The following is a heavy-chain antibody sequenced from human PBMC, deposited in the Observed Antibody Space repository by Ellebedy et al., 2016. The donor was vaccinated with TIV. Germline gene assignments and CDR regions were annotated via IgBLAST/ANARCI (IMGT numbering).Heavy chain of an antibody. CDR3: ARGPGGTTNFDY. J-gene: IGHJ4*02. V-gene: IGHV3-74*01. Sequence: GESLKISXAASGFTFSSYWMHWVRQAPGKGLVWVSRINSDGSSTSYADSVKGRFTISRDNAKNTLYLQMNSLRAEDTAVYYCARGPGGTTNFDYWGQGTLVTVSS. D-gene: IGHD4-23*01. CDR1: GFTFSSYW. CDR2: INSDGSST.